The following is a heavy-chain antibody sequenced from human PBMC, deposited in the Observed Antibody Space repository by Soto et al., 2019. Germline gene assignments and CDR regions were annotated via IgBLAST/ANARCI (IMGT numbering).Heavy chain of an antibody. J-gene: IGHJ6*02. D-gene: IGHD1-1*01. V-gene: IGHV1-58*01. CDR1: GFTFTSSA. Sequence: SVKVSCKASGFTFTSSAVQWVRQARGQRLEWIGWIVVGSGNTNYAQKFQERVTITRDMSTSTAYMELSSLRSEDTAVYYCAADIWNRGYYYYGMDVWGQGTTVTVSS. CDR2: IVVGSGNT. CDR3: AADIWNRGYYYYGMDV.